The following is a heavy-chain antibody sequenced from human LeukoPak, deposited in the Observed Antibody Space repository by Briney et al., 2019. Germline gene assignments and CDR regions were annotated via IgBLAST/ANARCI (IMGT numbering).Heavy chain of an antibody. CDR2: ISGSGGGT. Sequence: TGGSLRLSCAASGFTFNSYAMSWVRQAPGKGLEWVSGISGSGGGTYYADSVKGRFTISRDNSKNTLYLQMNSLRAEDTAVYYCAAFRGYDLGDYWGQGTLVTVSS. J-gene: IGHJ4*02. D-gene: IGHD5-12*01. V-gene: IGHV3-23*01. CDR3: AAFRGYDLGDY. CDR1: GFTFNSYA.